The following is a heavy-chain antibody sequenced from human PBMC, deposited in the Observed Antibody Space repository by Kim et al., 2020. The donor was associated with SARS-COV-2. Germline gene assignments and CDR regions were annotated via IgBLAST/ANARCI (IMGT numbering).Heavy chain of an antibody. Sequence: SETLSLTCTVSGGSISSSSYYWGWIRQPPGKGLEWIGSIYYSGSTYYNPSLKSRVTISVDTSKNQFSLKLSSVTAADTAVYYCARHWAPWSRSGRIDYWGQGTLVTVSS. CDR1: GGSISSSSYY. D-gene: IGHD1-26*01. V-gene: IGHV4-39*01. CDR3: ARHWAPWSRSGRIDY. J-gene: IGHJ4*02. CDR2: IYYSGST.